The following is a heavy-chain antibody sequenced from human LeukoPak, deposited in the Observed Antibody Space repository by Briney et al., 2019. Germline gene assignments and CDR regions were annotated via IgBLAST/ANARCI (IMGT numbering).Heavy chain of an antibody. J-gene: IGHJ4*02. CDR3: AREISRGVDTFDY. CDR2: IYYSGST. CDR1: GGSISSSSYY. V-gene: IGHV4-39*01. Sequence: SETLSLTCTVSGGSISSSSYYWGWIRQPPGKGLEWIGSIYYSGSTYYNPSLRSRVTISVDTSKNQFSLKLSSVTAADTAVYYCAREISRGVDTFDYWGQGTLVTVSS. D-gene: IGHD3-10*01.